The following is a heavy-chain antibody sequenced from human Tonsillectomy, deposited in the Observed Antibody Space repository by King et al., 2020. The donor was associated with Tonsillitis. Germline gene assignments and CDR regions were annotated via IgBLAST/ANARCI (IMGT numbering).Heavy chain of an antibody. Sequence: DVQLVESGGGLVKPGGSLRLSCAASGFTFSTYSMNWVRQAPGKGLEWVSSISTSSSYIYYADSVKGRFTISRDNAQNSLYLQMNSLRAEDTAVYYCAREGVGGYGLGYDSSGPFDYWGQGTLVTVSS. CDR3: AREGVGGYGLGYDSSGPFDY. CDR2: ISTSSSYI. J-gene: IGHJ4*02. D-gene: IGHD3-22*01. CDR1: GFTFSTYS. V-gene: IGHV3-21*01.